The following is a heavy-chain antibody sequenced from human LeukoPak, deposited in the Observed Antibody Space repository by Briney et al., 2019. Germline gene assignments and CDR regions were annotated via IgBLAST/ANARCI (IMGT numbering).Heavy chain of an antibody. CDR1: GFTFSSYS. CDR2: ISSSSSYI. CDR3: AKYDEYYDNRAPYGMDV. D-gene: IGHD3-3*01. Sequence: PGGSLRLSCAASGFTFSSYSMTWVRQAPGKGLEWVSSISSSSSYIYYADSVKGRFTISRDNAKNSLYLQMNSLRAEDTAVYYCAKYDEYYDNRAPYGMDVWGQGTTVTVSS. J-gene: IGHJ6*02. V-gene: IGHV3-21*04.